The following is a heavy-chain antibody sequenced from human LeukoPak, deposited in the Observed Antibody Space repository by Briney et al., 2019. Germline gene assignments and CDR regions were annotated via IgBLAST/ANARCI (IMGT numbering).Heavy chain of an antibody. D-gene: IGHD1-26*01. CDR1: GASISSHS. CDR2: IYCSGAT. Sequence: SETLSLTCSVSGASISSHSYHWIRQPPGKGLEWIGCIYCSGATYYNPSLRRRVTFSVDTSTNHFSLELTSVTAADTAVYYCARDGTSGRYNWFDTWGQGILVTASS. V-gene: IGHV4-59*11. J-gene: IGHJ5*02. CDR3: ARDGTSGRYNWFDT.